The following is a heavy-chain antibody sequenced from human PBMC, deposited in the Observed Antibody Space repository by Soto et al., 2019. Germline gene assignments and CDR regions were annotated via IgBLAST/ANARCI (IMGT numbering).Heavy chain of an antibody. V-gene: IGHV3-7*01. Sequence: EVQLVESGGGLVQPGGSQRLSCAASGFTFRTYWMSWVRQAPGKGLEWVANINEDGSKNYYVDSVRGRFTISRDNAQNSLYLHMSSLRADDTAVYYCARSGDVATVTDYWGQGTLVTVSS. CDR3: ARSGDVATVTDY. J-gene: IGHJ4*02. CDR1: GFTFRTYW. CDR2: INEDGSKN. D-gene: IGHD4-17*01.